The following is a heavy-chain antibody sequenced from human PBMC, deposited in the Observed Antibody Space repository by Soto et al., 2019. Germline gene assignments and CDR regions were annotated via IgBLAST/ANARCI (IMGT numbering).Heavy chain of an antibody. D-gene: IGHD2-2*03. V-gene: IGHV4-39*01. J-gene: IGHJ6*02. CDR3: ARLNGYCVSTNCHGYYGMDV. Sequence: SETLALTYTVSGGSVSSISYSWGWIRQSPGKGLEWIGTIYSSENTYYNPSLLSRVTISVDTSKNEFSLRLSSVTAADTAVYYCARLNGYCVSTNCHGYYGMDVWGQGTTVT. CDR1: GGSVSSISYS. CDR2: IYSSENT.